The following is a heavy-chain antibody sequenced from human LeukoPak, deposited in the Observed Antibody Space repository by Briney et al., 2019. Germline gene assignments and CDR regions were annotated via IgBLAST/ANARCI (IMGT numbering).Heavy chain of an antibody. Sequence: PSETLSLTCAVSGYSISSGHYWGWIRQPPGKGLEWIGSIYHSGSTYYNPSLKSRVTISVDTSKNQFSLKLSSVTAADTAVYYCASLPGYSYGTGIDYWGQGTLVTVSS. CDR3: ASLPGYSYGTGIDY. V-gene: IGHV4-38-2*01. CDR1: GYSISSGHY. CDR2: IYHSGST. J-gene: IGHJ4*02. D-gene: IGHD5-18*01.